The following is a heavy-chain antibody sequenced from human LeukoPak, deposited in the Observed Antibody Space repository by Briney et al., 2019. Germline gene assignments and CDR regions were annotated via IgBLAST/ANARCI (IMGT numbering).Heavy chain of an antibody. V-gene: IGHV3-74*01. CDR2: INGDGSST. J-gene: IGHJ5*02. CDR3: ARDCSSSSCYRSGFDP. CDR1: GFTFSSYW. D-gene: IGHD2-2*02. Sequence: PGGSLRLSCAASGFTFSSYWMHWVRQAPGKGLVWVSRINGDGSSTNYADSVKGRFTISRDNAKNTLYLQMNSLRAEDTAMYYCARDCSSSSCYRSGFDPWGQGTLVTVSS.